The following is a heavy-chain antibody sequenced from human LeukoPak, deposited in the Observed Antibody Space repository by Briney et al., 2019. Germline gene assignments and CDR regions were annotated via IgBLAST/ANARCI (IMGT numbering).Heavy chain of an antibody. CDR2: FDPEDGET. Sequence: GASVKVSCKVSGYTLTELSMHWVRQAPGKGLEWMGGFDPEDGETIYAQKFQGRVTMTEDTSTDTAYMELSSLRSEDTAVYYCATAHGYCTNGVCGQGAFDIWGQGTMVTVS. CDR3: ATAHGYCTNGVCGQGAFDI. J-gene: IGHJ3*02. D-gene: IGHD2-8*01. CDR1: GYTLTELS. V-gene: IGHV1-24*01.